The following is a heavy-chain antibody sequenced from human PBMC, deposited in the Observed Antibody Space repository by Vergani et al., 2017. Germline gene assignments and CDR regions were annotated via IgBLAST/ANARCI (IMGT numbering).Heavy chain of an antibody. Sequence: EVQLLESGGGLVQPGGSLRLSCAASGFTFSSYAMSWVRQAPGKGLEWVSAISGSGGSTYYADSVKGRFTISRDNSKNTLYLQMNSLRADDTAVYYCARDWGIVVVPAASPPDAFDIWGQGTMVTVSS. V-gene: IGHV3-23*01. CDR1: GFTFSSYA. CDR2: ISGSGGST. D-gene: IGHD2-2*01. J-gene: IGHJ3*02. CDR3: ARDWGIVVVPAASPPDAFDI.